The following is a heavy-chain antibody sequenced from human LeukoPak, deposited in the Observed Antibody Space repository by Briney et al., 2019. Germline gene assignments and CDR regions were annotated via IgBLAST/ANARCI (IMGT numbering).Heavy chain of an antibody. V-gene: IGHV3-30*02. Sequence: GGSLRLSCAASGFTFSSYGMHWVRQAPGKGLEWVAFIRYDGSNKYYADSVKGRFTISRDNSKNTLYLQMNSLRAEDTAVYYCAKDNEYSSSGYFDYWGQGTLVTVSS. CDR3: AKDNEYSSSGYFDY. J-gene: IGHJ4*02. CDR2: IRYDGSNK. CDR1: GFTFSSYG. D-gene: IGHD6-6*01.